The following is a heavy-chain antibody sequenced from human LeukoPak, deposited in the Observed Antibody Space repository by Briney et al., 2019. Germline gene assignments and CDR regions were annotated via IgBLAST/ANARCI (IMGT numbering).Heavy chain of an antibody. CDR2: ISGSGGST. Sequence: GGSLRLSCAASGFTFSSYAMSWVRQAPGKGLKWVSAISGSGGSTYYADSVKGRFTISRDNSKNTLYLQMNSLRAEDTAVYYCAKDPPHPAVAGKFISGVSFNFDYFDYWGQGTLVTVSS. CDR1: GFTFSSYA. CDR3: AKDPPHPAVAGKFISGVSFNFDYFDY. V-gene: IGHV3-23*01. J-gene: IGHJ4*02. D-gene: IGHD6-19*01.